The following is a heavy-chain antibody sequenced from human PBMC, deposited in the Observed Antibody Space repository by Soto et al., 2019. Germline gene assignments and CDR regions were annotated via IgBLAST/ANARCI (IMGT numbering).Heavy chain of an antibody. V-gene: IGHV3-23*01. J-gene: IGHJ6*02. Sequence: GSLRLSCLASGFTFSDFALTWVRHVPGGGLEWVASLDGAGGSTYYAESVRGRFSISRDNSQNTLFLQMKRLTVDDTAIYYCAAPRDEYGSGVSWFTYGMDIWGQGTTVTVSS. D-gene: IGHD3-10*01. CDR3: AAPRDEYGSGVSWFTYGMDI. CDR2: LDGAGGST. CDR1: GFTFSDFA.